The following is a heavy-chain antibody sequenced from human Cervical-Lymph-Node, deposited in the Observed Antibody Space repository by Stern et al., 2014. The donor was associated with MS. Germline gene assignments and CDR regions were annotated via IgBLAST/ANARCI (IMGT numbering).Heavy chain of an antibody. J-gene: IGHJ4*02. CDR1: GYTLTELS. CDR3: ATVGYYYDSPAFDY. D-gene: IGHD3-22*01. CDR2: FDPEDGET. V-gene: IGHV1-24*01. Sequence: VQLVESGAEVTKPGASVKVSCKVSGYTLTELSMHWVRQAPGKGLEWMGGFDPEDGETIYAQKFQGRVTMTEDTSTDTAYMELSSLRSEDTAVYYCATVGYYYDSPAFDYWGQGTLVTVSS.